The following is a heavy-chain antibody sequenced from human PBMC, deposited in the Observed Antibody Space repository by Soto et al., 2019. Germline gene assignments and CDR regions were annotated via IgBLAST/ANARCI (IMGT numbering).Heavy chain of an antibody. Sequence: HLAQSGPEVKRPGASVKISCKASGFIFTDWFMHWVRQAPGQGPEWLGIINTSGGNSIYSQKFQDRVTMTRDTSTSTLYLEVTSLTSADTAVYYCAKEGAIPGEVDAWGQGTPGTVSS. D-gene: IGHD2-21*01. CDR2: INTSGGNS. J-gene: IGHJ1*01. CDR1: GFIFTDWF. CDR3: AKEGAIPGEVDA. V-gene: IGHV1-46*01.